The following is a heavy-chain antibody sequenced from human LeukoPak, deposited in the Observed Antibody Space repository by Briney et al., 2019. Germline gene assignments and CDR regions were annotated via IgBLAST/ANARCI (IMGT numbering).Heavy chain of an antibody. V-gene: IGHV4-59*01. J-gene: IGHJ4*02. CDR2: IYVSGST. CDR1: GGSISRYY. D-gene: IGHD3-22*01. CDR3: AREVYYDSSGYPTFDY. Sequence: PSETLSLTCTVSGGSISRYYWSWVRQPPGKGLEWVGYIYVSGSTNYNPSLKSGVTISLDTSKNQFSLKLSSVTAADTAVYYCAREVYYDSSGYPTFDYWGQGTLVTVSS.